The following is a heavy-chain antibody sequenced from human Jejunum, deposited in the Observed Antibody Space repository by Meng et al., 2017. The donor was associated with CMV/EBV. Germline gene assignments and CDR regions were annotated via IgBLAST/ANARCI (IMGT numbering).Heavy chain of an antibody. CDR3: AAVTYSAYNDFDY. Sequence: KASGYTFTDYYLRWVRQAPGQGLEWVGWVYPPSGVTEYARRFQGRVTMTRDTSITTAYMELSRLTSDDTALYYCAAVTYSAYNDFDYWGQGTLVTVSS. CDR1: GYTFTDYY. J-gene: IGHJ4*02. V-gene: IGHV1-2*02. CDR2: VYPPSGVT. D-gene: IGHD5-12*01.